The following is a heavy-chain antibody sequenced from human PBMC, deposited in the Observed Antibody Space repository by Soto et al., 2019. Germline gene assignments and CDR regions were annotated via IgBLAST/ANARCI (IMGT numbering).Heavy chain of an antibody. V-gene: IGHV3-23*01. CDR3: AKLNLFVSAAAGRGPFDY. CDR2: VSGSGGNT. J-gene: IGHJ4*02. Sequence: VQLLESGGGLVQPGGSLRLSCAASGFTFSNYAMSWVRQAPGKGLEWVSAVSGSGGNTYYADSVQGRFTISRDNSKNMLNLQMKSRRAEDTAVYDCAKLNLFVSAAAGRGPFDYWGQGTLVTVSS. D-gene: IGHD6-13*01. CDR1: GFTFSNYA.